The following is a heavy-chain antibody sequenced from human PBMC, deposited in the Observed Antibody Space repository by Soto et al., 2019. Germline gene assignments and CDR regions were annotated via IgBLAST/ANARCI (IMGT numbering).Heavy chain of an antibody. CDR3: AGVGVTYYYYGMDV. CDR1: GYTFTSYD. D-gene: IGHD1-26*01. J-gene: IGHJ6*02. V-gene: IGHV1-8*01. CDR2: MNPNSGNT. Sequence: ASLKVSCKASGYTFTSYDINWVRQATGQGLEWMGWMNPNSGNTGYAQKFQGRVTMTRNTSISTAYMELSSLRSEDTAVYYCAGVGVTYYYYGMDVWGQGTTVTVSS.